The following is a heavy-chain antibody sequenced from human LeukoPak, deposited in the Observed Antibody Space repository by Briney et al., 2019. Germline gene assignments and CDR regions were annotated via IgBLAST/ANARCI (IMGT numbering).Heavy chain of an antibody. D-gene: IGHD6-6*01. V-gene: IGHV1-46*01. CDR2: INPSGGST. Sequence: ASVKVSCKASGYTFTSYYMHWVRQAPGQGLEWMGIINPSGGSTSYAQKFQGRVTMTRDTSTSTVYMELSRLRSDDTAVYYCAREAPQDSSSPLFDFWGQGTLVTVSS. CDR1: GYTFTSYY. J-gene: IGHJ4*02. CDR3: AREAPQDSSSPLFDF.